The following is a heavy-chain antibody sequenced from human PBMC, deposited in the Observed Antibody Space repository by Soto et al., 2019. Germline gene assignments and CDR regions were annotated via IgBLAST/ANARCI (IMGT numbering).Heavy chain of an antibody. CDR1: GFSLSTSGVG. Sequence: QITLKESGPPLVSPTQTLTLTCAFSGFSLSTSGVGVGWIRQPPGKALEWLAVIYWDDSKKYSPSLRSRLTITKDTSKNQVVLTMTNIDPMDTGTYYCAHKGPEDWPLDYWGQGTLVTVSS. J-gene: IGHJ4*02. D-gene: IGHD3-9*01. CDR2: IYWDDSK. CDR3: AHKGPEDWPLDY. V-gene: IGHV2-5*02.